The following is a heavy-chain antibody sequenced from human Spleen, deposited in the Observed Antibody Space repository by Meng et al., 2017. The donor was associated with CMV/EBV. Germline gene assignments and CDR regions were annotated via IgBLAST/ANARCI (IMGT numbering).Heavy chain of an antibody. V-gene: IGHV3-48*03. CDR3: AREYWFGELSPDAFDI. J-gene: IGHJ3*02. CDR1: GFTFSTYA. D-gene: IGHD3-10*01. CDR2: ISSSGYTI. Sequence: GGSLRLSCGASGFTFSTYAMTWVRQAPGKGLDWVSYISSSGYTIYYSDSVKGRFTVSRDNAKNSLFLQMNSLRAEDTAVYYCAREYWFGELSPDAFDIWGHGTMVTVSS.